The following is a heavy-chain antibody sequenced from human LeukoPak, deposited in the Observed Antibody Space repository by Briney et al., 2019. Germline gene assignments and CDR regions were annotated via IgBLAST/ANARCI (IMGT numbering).Heavy chain of an antibody. CDR2: INWNSAKT. CDR3: VRGWQQLGS. Sequence: QPGGSLRLSCAASGFTFDNYAMHWVRQAPGKGLEWVAGINWNSAKTGYADSVRGRFTISRDNSKNTLYLQMNSLTAEDTAVYYCVRGWQQLGSWGRGTLVTVSS. CDR1: GFTFDNYA. D-gene: IGHD1-1*01. V-gene: IGHV3-9*01. J-gene: IGHJ5*02.